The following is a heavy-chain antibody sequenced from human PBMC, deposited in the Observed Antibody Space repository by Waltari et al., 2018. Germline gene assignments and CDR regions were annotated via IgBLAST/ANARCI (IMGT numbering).Heavy chain of an antibody. CDR3: ARAAFREPLDY. CDR1: GYTFTNYQ. CDR2: INPRDGGI. J-gene: IGHJ4*02. Sequence: QVQLVQSGAEVKTPGASVRVSCKASGYTFTNYQMHWMRQAPGQGLEWMGVINPRDGGIIYAQRYQARVTMTRDTSTSTVYMELTSLRFEDTAVYCCARAAFREPLDYWGQGTLVTVSS. D-gene: IGHD3-10*01. V-gene: IGHV1-46*01.